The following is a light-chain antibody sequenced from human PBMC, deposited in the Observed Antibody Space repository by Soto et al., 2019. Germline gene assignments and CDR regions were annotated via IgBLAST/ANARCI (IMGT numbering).Light chain of an antibody. CDR1: SSNIGAGSD. CDR2: SNS. CDR3: QSYYSSLPGLRV. V-gene: IGLV1-40*01. Sequence: QSVLTQPPSVSGAPGQRVTISCTGSSSNIGAGSDVHWYQQLPGTAPKLLIYSNSNRPSEVPDRFSGSKSGTSASLAITGLQAEDEGDYYFQSYYSSLPGLRVFGGGTNLTVL. J-gene: IGLJ3*02.